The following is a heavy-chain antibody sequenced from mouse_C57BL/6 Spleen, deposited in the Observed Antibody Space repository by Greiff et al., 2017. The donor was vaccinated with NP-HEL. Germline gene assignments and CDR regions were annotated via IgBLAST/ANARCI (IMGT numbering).Heavy chain of an antibody. CDR1: GYTFTDYY. J-gene: IGHJ2*01. CDR2: IYPGSGNT. Sequence: QVQLQQSGAELVRPGASVKLSCKASGYTFTDYYINWVKQRPGQGLEWIARIYPGSGNTYYNEKFKGKATLTAEKSSSTAYMQLSSLTSEDSAVYFCARGGQLRLLDYWGQGTTLTVSS. V-gene: IGHV1-76*01. D-gene: IGHD3-2*02. CDR3: ARGGQLRLLDY.